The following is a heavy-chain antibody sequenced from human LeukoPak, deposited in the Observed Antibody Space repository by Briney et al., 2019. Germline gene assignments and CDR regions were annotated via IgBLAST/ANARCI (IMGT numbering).Heavy chain of an antibody. CDR2: IYYIGST. J-gene: IGHJ3*02. CDR3: ASVPTRYYGSGAAFDI. V-gene: IGHV4-59*01. Sequence: SETLSLTCTVSGGSISSYYWSWIRHPPKTGLEWSGYIYYIGSTNYNPSLKSRGTLSVDTSKNQFSLKLNSVAAADTDMYYCASVPTRYYGSGAAFDIWGQGTMVTVSS. D-gene: IGHD3-10*01. CDR1: GGSISSYY.